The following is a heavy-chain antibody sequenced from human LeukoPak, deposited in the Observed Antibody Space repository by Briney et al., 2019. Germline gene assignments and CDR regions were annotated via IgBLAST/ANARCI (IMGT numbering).Heavy chain of an antibody. J-gene: IGHJ4*02. CDR3: ASFLVKQWLLPFDY. CDR2: VNHSGGT. D-gene: IGHD6-19*01. V-gene: IGHV4-34*01. CDR1: GGSFSGYY. Sequence: SETLSLTCAVYGGSFSGYYWTWIRQPPGKGLEWIGEVNHSGGTNYNPSLKSRVTISVHTSKNQFSLKLSSVTAADTAVYYCASFLVKQWLLPFDYWGQGTLVTVSS.